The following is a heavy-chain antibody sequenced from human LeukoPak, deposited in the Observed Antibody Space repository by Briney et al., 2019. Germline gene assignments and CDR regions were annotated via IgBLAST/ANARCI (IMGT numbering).Heavy chain of an antibody. CDR2: IYHSGST. Sequence: SETLSLTCTVSGYSISSASYWGWIRQPPGKGLEWIGSIYHSGSTYYNPSLKSRVTISVDTSKNQFSLKLSSVTAADTAVYYCARGMAFVDWGQGTLVTVSS. D-gene: IGHD2-21*01. CDR3: ARGMAFVD. J-gene: IGHJ4*02. V-gene: IGHV4-38-2*02. CDR1: GYSISSASY.